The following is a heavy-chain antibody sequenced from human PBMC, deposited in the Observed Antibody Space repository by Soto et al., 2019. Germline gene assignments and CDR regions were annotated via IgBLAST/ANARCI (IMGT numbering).Heavy chain of an antibody. D-gene: IGHD1-26*01. Sequence: EVQLVESGGGLVQPGGSLRLSCAASGFTFSDHYMDWVRQAPGKGLEWVGRIRNKAKSYTTDYAASVKGRFTISRDDSKNSLYLQMNSLKTEDTAVYYCTRGRWSGTYPFDYWGLGTLVTVSA. CDR2: IRNKAKSYTT. CDR1: GFTFSDHY. V-gene: IGHV3-72*01. J-gene: IGHJ4*02. CDR3: TRGRWSGTYPFDY.